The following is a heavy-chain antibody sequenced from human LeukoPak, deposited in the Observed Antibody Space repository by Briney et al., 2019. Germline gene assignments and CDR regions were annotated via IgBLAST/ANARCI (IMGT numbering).Heavy chain of an antibody. J-gene: IGHJ6*03. CDR3: ARANDHYSYYYMDV. V-gene: IGHV3-21*01. Sequence: PWGSLRLSCAASGFTFSSYSMSWVRQAPGKGLECVSSISSSSSYIYYADSVKGRFTISRDNAMNSLYLQMNSLRAEDTAVYYCARANDHYSYYYMDVWGKGTTVTISS. CDR2: ISSSSSYI. D-gene: IGHD4/OR15-4a*01. CDR1: GFTFSSYS.